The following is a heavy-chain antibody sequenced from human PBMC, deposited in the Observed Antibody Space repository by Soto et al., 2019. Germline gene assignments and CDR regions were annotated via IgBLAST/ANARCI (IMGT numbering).Heavy chain of an antibody. V-gene: IGHV1-8*02. CDR3: ARGPGRGVAPARGFFDY. D-gene: IGHD3-10*01. CDR1: GYTFSSYD. CDR2: MNTNSGNT. J-gene: IGHJ4*02. Sequence: QVQLVQSGAEVKKPGASVKVSCKASGYTFSSYDINWVRQATGQGLEWMGWMNTNSGNTGYAQKFQGRVTMTRNTSTSTAYMELSSLRSEDTAVYYCARGPGRGVAPARGFFDYWGQGTLVTVSS.